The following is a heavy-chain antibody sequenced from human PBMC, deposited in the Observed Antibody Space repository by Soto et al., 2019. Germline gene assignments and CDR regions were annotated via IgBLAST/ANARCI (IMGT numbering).Heavy chain of an antibody. CDR1: GFTFSNFV. CDR3: AKAENRGRDGSPGS. V-gene: IGHV3-23*01. J-gene: IGHJ5*01. D-gene: IGHD1-1*01. CDR2: ITESGGST. Sequence: GESLRLSCAASGFTFSNFVMNWVRQAPGKGLEWVSSITESGGSTYYAASVRGRFTISRDTSKDTLFLQMDSLRADDTALYYCAKAENRGRDGSPGSWCHGILVTASS.